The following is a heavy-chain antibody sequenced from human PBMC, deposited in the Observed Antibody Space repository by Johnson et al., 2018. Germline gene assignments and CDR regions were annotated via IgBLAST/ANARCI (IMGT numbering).Heavy chain of an antibody. CDR3: ARGPTQGSYYYYGMDV. CDR2: ISSSSSTI. Sequence: VQLVESGGGLVKPGGSPRLSCAASGFTFSSYSMNWVRQAPGKGLEWVSSISSSSSTIYYADSVKGRFTISRDNAKNSLYLQMNSLRAEDTAVYYCARGPTQGSYYYYGMDVWGQGTTVTVSS. J-gene: IGHJ6*02. CDR1: GFTFSSYS. V-gene: IGHV3-21*01.